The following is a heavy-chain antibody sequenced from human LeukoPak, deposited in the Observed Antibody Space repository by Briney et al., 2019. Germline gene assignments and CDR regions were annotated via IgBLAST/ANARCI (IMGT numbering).Heavy chain of an antibody. Sequence: GGSLRLSCAASGFTFSNAWMSWVRQAPGKGLEWVGRIESKTDGGTTDYAAPVKGRFTISRDDSKNTLYLQMNSLKTEDTAVYYCTTPGEQWLGAPDYWGQGTLVTVSS. CDR2: IESKTDGGTT. CDR1: GFTFSNAW. D-gene: IGHD6-19*01. J-gene: IGHJ4*02. V-gene: IGHV3-15*04. CDR3: TTPGEQWLGAPDY.